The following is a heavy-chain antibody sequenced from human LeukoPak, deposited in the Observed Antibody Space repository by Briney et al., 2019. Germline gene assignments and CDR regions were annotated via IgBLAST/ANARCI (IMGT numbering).Heavy chain of an antibody. Sequence: ASVKVSCKASGYTFTGYYMHWARQAPGQGLEWMGIINPSGGSTSYAQKFQGRVTMTRDTSISTAYMELSRLRSDDTAVYYCARDPPDSSGWYSGFYYFDYWGQGTLVTVSS. V-gene: IGHV1-46*01. D-gene: IGHD6-19*01. J-gene: IGHJ4*02. CDR1: GYTFTGYY. CDR3: ARDPPDSSGWYSGFYYFDY. CDR2: INPSGGST.